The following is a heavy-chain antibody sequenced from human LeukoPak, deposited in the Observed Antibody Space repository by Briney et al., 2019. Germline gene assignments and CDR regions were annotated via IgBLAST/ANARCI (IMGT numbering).Heavy chain of an antibody. D-gene: IGHD2-15*01. CDR1: GFTFSSYW. CDR3: ARHGYCSGGSCFYGMDV. J-gene: IGHJ6*02. V-gene: IGHV3-7*01. CDR2: IKQDGSEK. Sequence: GGSLRLSCAASGFTFSSYWMSWVRQAPGKGLEWVANIKQDGSEKYYVDSVKGRFTISRDNAKNSLYLQMNGLRAEDTAVYYCARHGYCSGGSCFYGMDVWGQGTTVTVSS.